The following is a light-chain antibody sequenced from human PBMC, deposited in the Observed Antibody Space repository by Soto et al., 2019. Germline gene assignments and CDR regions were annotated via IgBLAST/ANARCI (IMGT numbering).Light chain of an antibody. Sequence: QSPLPQPPSASGSPGQSVTISCTGTKNDIGVYDFVSWYQHHPGKAPRLIIYEVVQRPSGVPDRFSGSKSGNTASLTVSGLQAADEADYFCKSYAGSNTYVFGSGTKV. CDR3: KSYAGSNTYV. CDR2: EVV. V-gene: IGLV2-8*01. J-gene: IGLJ1*01. CDR1: KNDIGVYDF.